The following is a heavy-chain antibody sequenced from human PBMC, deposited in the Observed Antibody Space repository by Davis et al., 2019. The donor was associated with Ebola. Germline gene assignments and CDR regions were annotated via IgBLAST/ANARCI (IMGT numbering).Heavy chain of an antibody. CDR2: IIPIFGTA. CDR3: ARAGLERYYFDY. V-gene: IGHV1-69*06. CDR1: GGTFSSYA. D-gene: IGHD1-1*01. J-gene: IGHJ4*02. Sequence: SVKVSCKASGGTFSSYAISWVRQAPGQGLEWMGGIIPIFGTANYAQKFQGRVTLTADKSTSTAYMELSSLRSEDTAVYYCARAGLERYYFDYWGQGTLVTVSS.